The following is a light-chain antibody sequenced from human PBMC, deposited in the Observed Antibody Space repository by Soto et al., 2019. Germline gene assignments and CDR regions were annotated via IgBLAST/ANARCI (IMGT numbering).Light chain of an antibody. CDR3: CSYAGNSNGV. CDR1: SSDVGSYIL. J-gene: IGLJ2*01. V-gene: IGLV2-23*01. Sequence: QSALTQPASVSGSPGQSITISCTGTSSDVGSYILVSWYQQHPGKAPKLMIYEGTKRPSGVSNRFSGSTSGNTASLTISGLQGEDEADYYCCSYAGNSNGVFGGGTKVTVL. CDR2: EGT.